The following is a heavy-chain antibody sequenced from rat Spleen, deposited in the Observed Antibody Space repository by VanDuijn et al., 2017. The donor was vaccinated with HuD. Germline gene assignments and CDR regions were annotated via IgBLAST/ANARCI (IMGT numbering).Heavy chain of an antibody. CDR2: ISYDGSST. D-gene: IGHD1-2*01. CDR3: ARRGIGQLMDA. J-gene: IGHJ4*01. Sequence: EVQLVESGGGLVQPGRSLRLSCVGSGFTFNDYWMGWVRQAPKKGLEWVATISYDGSSTYYQDSVKGRFTISRDNAKSTLYLQMDSLRSEDTATYYCARRGIGQLMDAWGQGASVTVSS. CDR1: GFTFNDYW. V-gene: IGHV5-7*01.